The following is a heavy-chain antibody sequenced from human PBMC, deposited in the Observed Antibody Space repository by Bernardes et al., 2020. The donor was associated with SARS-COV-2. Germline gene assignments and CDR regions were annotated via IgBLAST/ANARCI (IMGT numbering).Heavy chain of an antibody. D-gene: IGHD6-13*01. CDR2: IGTAGDP. V-gene: IGHV3-13*05. Sequence: GVSRRLSCAASGFTFSSYDMRWVRQATGKGLEWVSAIGTAGDPYYPGSVKGRFTISRENAKNSLYLQMNSLRAGDTAVYYCAASKGIAAAHRVWGQGTLVTVSS. J-gene: IGHJ4*02. CDR1: GFTFSSYD. CDR3: AASKGIAAAHRV.